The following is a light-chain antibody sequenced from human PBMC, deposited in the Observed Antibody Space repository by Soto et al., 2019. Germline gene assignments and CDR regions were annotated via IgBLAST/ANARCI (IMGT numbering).Light chain of an antibody. Sequence: DIQLTQSPSFLSASVGDRVTITCRASQDINTYLAWYQQKPGQAPKLLIFAASPLQNGVPSRFSGSGSGTEFTVTITSLEPEDFATYYCQQRKSYPITFGQGTRLEIK. CDR1: QDINTY. J-gene: IGKJ5*01. CDR2: AAS. CDR3: QQRKSYPIT. V-gene: IGKV1-9*01.